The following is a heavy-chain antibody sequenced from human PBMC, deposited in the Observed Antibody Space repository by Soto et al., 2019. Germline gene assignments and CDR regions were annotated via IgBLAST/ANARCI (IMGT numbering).Heavy chain of an antibody. Sequence: SGPTLVNPTPTLTLTCTFSGFSLSTSGMGVSWIRQPPGKALEWLALIDWDDDKYYSTSLKTRLTISKDTSKNHVVLTMTNMDPVDTATYYCARTTPCYYDSSGYYGWFDPWGQGTLVTVSS. CDR1: GFSLSTSGMG. CDR3: ARTTPCYYDSSGYYGWFDP. J-gene: IGHJ5*02. D-gene: IGHD3-22*01. V-gene: IGHV2-70*01. CDR2: IDWDDDK.